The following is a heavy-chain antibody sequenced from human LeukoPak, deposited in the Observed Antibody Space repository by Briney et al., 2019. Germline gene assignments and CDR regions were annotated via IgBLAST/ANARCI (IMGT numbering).Heavy chain of an antibody. J-gene: IGHJ4*02. V-gene: IGHV3-53*01. CDR2: IYSDGST. Sequence: GGSLRLSCAASGFTVSSNYMNWVCQAPGKGLEWVSVIYSDGSTYYADSVRGRFTISRDNSRNTLYLQMNSLRAEDTAVFYCARGYGGYGYYFDYWGQGTLVIVSS. CDR1: GFTVSSNY. CDR3: ARGYGGYGYYFDY. D-gene: IGHD5-12*01.